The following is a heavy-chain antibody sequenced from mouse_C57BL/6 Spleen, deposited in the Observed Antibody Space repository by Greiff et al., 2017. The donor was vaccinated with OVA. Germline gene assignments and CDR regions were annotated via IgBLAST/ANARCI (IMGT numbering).Heavy chain of an antibody. D-gene: IGHD4-1*02. CDR2: IYPSASET. J-gene: IGHJ2*01. CDR1: GYTFTSYW. CDR3: ARSNWDVRYYGDY. Sequence: QVQLQQPGAELVRPGSSVKLSCKASGYTFTSYWMDWVKQRPGQGLEWIGNIYPSASETHYNQKFKDKATLTVDKSSSTAYMQLSSLTSEDSAVDYGARSNWDVRYYGDYWGQGTTRTVSS. V-gene: IGHV1-61*01.